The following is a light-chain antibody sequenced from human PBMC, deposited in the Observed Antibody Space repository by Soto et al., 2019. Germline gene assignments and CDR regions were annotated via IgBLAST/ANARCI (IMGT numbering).Light chain of an antibody. CDR3: QQYGSSPIT. CDR1: QSVRSSY. CDR2: GAS. V-gene: IGKV3-20*01. Sequence: EIVLTQSPGTLSLSPGDRATLSCRASQSVRSSYLAWYQQKPGQAPRLLMYGASSRATGIPDRFSGSGSGTDFTLTISRLEPEDFAVYDCQQYGSSPITFGQGTRLEIK. J-gene: IGKJ5*01.